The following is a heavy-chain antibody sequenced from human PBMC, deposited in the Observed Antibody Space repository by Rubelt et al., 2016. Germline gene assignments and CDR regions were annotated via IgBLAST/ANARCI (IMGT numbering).Heavy chain of an antibody. J-gene: IGHJ4*02. V-gene: IGHV1-3*01. CDR3: ARDEDY. CDR1: GYTFISYA. CDR2: INAGNGDT. Sequence: QVQLVQSGAEVKKPGASVKVSCKASGYTFISYAIHWVRQAPGQSLEWVGWINAGNGDTKYSERFQDRTTLTRNTSASTTYLELSNLRSEDTAVYYCARDEDYWGQGALVTVSS.